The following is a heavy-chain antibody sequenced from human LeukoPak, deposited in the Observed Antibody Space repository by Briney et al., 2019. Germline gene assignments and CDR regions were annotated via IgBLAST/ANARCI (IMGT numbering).Heavy chain of an antibody. CDR1: GLTFGDYA. J-gene: IGHJ4*02. CDR3: ARDRGGIVVVPAALEY. D-gene: IGHD2-2*01. V-gene: IGHV3-49*04. Sequence: PGRSLRLSCTGSGLTFGDYAVTWVRQAPGKGLEWVGFIRSKGYGGTTEYAASVQGRFTISRDNSKNTLYLQMNSLRAEDTAVYYCARDRGGIVVVPAALEYWGQGTLVTVSS. CDR2: IRSKGYGGTT.